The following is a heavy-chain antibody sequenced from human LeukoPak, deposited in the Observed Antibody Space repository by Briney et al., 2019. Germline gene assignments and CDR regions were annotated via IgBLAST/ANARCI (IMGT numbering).Heavy chain of an antibody. V-gene: IGHV4-34*01. D-gene: IGHD2/OR15-2a*01. J-gene: IGHJ4*02. Sequence: PSETLSLTCAVYGGSFSGYYWSWIRQPPGKGLEWIGEINHSGSTNYNPSLKSRVTISVDTSKNQFSLKLSSVTAADTAVYYCAGFSQYYDSPTHYLDYWGQGILVTVSS. CDR3: AGFSQYYDSPTHYLDY. CDR1: GGSFSGYY. CDR2: INHSGST.